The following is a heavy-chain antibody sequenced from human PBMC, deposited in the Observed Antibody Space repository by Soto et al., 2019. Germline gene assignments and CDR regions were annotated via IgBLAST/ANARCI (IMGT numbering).Heavy chain of an antibody. J-gene: IGHJ4*02. V-gene: IGHV1-3*01. CDR2: INAGNGNT. CDR3: ARSIVVVTALDY. CDR1: GYTFTSHA. Sequence: ASVKVSCKASGYTFTSHAMHWVRQAPGQRLEWMGWINAGNGNTKYSQKFQGRVTITRDTSASTAYMELSSLRSEDTAVYYCARSIVVVTALDYWGQGTLVTV. D-gene: IGHD2-21*02.